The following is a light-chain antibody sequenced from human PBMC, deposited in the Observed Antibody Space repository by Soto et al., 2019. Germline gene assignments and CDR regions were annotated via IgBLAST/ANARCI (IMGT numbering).Light chain of an antibody. CDR1: SSDVGAYKY. J-gene: IGLJ3*02. V-gene: IGLV2-8*01. CDR2: EVS. Sequence: QSARTQPPSASGSPGQSVTISCSATSSDVGAYKYVSWYQQYPGKAPKLMIYEVSKRPSGVPDRFSGSKSGNTASLTVSGLQAEDEADYYCTSYVGSNIWVFGGGTKLTVL. CDR3: TSYVGSNIWV.